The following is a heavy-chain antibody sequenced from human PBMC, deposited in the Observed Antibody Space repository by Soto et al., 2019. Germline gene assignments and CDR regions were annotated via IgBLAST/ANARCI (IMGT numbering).Heavy chain of an antibody. CDR1: GYYIRSHYY. CDR3: ASSVYSSSAPNDS. J-gene: IGHJ4*02. Sequence: LSLTCAVSGYYIRSHYYMSWIRQAPGKGLEWLSYIDTSGLTMDYADSVKGRFTISRDNAKKSLYLQMNSLRAEDTAVYYCASSVYSSSAPNDSWGQGTLVTVSS. CDR2: IDTSGLTM. D-gene: IGHD6-6*01. V-gene: IGHV3-11*01.